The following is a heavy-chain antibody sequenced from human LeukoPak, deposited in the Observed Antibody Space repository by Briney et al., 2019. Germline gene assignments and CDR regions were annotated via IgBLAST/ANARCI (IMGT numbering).Heavy chain of an antibody. CDR3: ARAPLYYYDSSGYYFDY. CDR1: GFTFSSYA. V-gene: IGHV3-23*01. CDR2: ISGSGGST. D-gene: IGHD3-22*01. Sequence: GGSLRLSCAASGFTFSSYAMSWVRQAPGKGLEWVSAISGSGGSTYYADSVKGRFTISRDNAKNSLYLQMNSLRAEDTAVYYCARAPLYYYDSSGYYFDYWGQGTLVTVSS. J-gene: IGHJ4*02.